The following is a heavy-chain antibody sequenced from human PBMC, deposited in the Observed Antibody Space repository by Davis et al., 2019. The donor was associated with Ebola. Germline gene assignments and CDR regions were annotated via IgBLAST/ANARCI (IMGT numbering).Heavy chain of an antibody. CDR3: AKDRLPTMVRGVIHDY. V-gene: IGHV3-30*18. J-gene: IGHJ4*02. CDR1: GFTFSSYG. D-gene: IGHD3-10*01. Sequence: GESLKISCAASGFTFSSYGMHWVRQAPGKGLEWVAVISYDGSNKNYADSVKGRFTISRDNSKNTLYLQMNSLRAEDTAVYYCAKDRLPTMVRGVIHDYWGQGTLVTVSS. CDR2: ISYDGSNK.